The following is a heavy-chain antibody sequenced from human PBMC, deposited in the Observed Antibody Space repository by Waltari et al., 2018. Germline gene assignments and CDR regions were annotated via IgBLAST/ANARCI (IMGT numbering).Heavy chain of an antibody. J-gene: IGHJ4*02. CDR1: GFNFISYA. CDR3: ARHLYSIDYLELAK. CDR2: ISDSGVIT. V-gene: IGHV3-23*01. Sequence: EEHLLESGGGLAQPGGSLRLSCAASGFNFISYAMSWVRQAPGKGLEWVSGISDSGVITKYADSVKGRFTASRDNSKNTVFLHLNSLRAEDTAIYYCARHLYSIDYLELAKWGQGTLVTVSS. D-gene: IGHD3-22*01.